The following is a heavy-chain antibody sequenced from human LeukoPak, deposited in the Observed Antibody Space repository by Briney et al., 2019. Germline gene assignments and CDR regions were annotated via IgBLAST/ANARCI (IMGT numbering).Heavy chain of an antibody. Sequence: GGSLRLSCAASGFTFSSYWMSWVRQAPGKGLEWVSYISSSSSTIYYADSVKGRFTISRDNAKNSLYLQMNSLRAEDTAVYYCARDHASGPQWLVRYDDYWGQGTLVTVSS. V-gene: IGHV3-48*01. CDR3: ARDHASGPQWLVRYDDY. CDR1: GFTFSSYW. CDR2: ISSSSSTI. J-gene: IGHJ4*02. D-gene: IGHD6-19*01.